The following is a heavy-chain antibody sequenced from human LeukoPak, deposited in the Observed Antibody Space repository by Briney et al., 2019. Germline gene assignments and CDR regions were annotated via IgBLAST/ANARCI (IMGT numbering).Heavy chain of an antibody. CDR2: INHSGST. Sequence: SETLSLTCAVYGGSFSGYYWSWIRQPPGKGLEWIGEINHSGSTNYNPSLKGRVTISVDTSKNQFSLKLSSVAAADTAVYYCARGYYGSGRGFDPWGQGTLVTVSS. CDR3: ARGYYGSGRGFDP. D-gene: IGHD3-10*01. V-gene: IGHV4-34*01. CDR1: GGSFSGYY. J-gene: IGHJ5*02.